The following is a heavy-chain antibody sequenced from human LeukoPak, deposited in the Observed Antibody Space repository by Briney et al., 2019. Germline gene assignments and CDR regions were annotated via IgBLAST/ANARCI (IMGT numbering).Heavy chain of an antibody. CDR1: GGTISSYY. J-gene: IGHJ6*03. CDR2: IRYSGST. Sequence: SETLSLTCTVSGGTISSYYWSWIRQPPGKGLEWVGYIRYSGSTNYDPSLKSRVTISVDTSKNQFSLKLSSVTAADTAVYYCARRSTSSGGYYHYMDVWGKGTTVTVSS. V-gene: IGHV4-59*01. CDR3: ARRSTSSGGYYHYMDV. D-gene: IGHD6-6*01.